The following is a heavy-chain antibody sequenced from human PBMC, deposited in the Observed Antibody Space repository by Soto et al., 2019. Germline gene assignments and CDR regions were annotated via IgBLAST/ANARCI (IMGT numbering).Heavy chain of an antibody. CDR1: GFTFGSNA. D-gene: IGHD3-16*01. Sequence: EVQLLESGGGLVQPGGSLRLSCAAFGFTFGSNALSWVRQAPGRGLEWVSSISATGGSTHYADSVKARFTISRDYSKKKLYLQMNSLRAEDTAIYYCAKDLYDSYGMDVWGQGTTVTVSS. J-gene: IGHJ6*02. V-gene: IGHV3-23*01. CDR3: AKDLYDSYGMDV. CDR2: ISATGGST.